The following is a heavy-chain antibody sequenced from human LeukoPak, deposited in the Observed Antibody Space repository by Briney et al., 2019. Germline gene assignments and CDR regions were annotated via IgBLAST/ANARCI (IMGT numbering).Heavy chain of an antibody. V-gene: IGHV3-7*01. Sequence: GGSLRLSCAASGFTFSSYWMSWVRQAPGKGLEWVANIKQDGSEKYYVDSVKGRFTTSRDNAKNSLYLQMNSLRAEDTAVYYCARDGRGSGNSGPYWGQGTLVTVSS. CDR1: GFTFSSYW. J-gene: IGHJ4*02. CDR2: IKQDGSEK. CDR3: ARDGRGSGNSGPY. D-gene: IGHD3-10*01.